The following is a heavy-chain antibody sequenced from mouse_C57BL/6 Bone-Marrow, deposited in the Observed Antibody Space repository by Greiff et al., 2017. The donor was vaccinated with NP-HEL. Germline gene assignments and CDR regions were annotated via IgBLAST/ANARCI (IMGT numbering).Heavy chain of an antibody. V-gene: IGHV2-2*01. CDR1: GFSLTSYG. J-gene: IGHJ2*01. CDR2: IWSGGST. Sequence: QVHVKQSGPGLVQPSQSLSITCTVSGFSLTSYGVHWVRQSPGKGLEWLGVIWSGGSTDYNAAFISRLSISKDNSKSQVFFKMNSLQADDTAIYYCARMGFPDYWGQGTTLTVSS. CDR3: ARMGFPDY.